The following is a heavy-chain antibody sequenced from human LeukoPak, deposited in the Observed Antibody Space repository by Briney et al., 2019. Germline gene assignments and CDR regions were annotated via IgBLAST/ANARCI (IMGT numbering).Heavy chain of an antibody. CDR3: ATQRAQY. CDR1: GFTVSSNY. CDR2: ISSGGGST. V-gene: IGHV3-23*01. J-gene: IGHJ4*02. Sequence: PGGSLRLSCAASGFTVSSNYMTWVRQAPGKGLEWVSAISSGGGSTYYADSVKGRFTISRDNSKNTLYLQMNSLRADDTAVYYCATQRAQYWGQGTLVTVSS.